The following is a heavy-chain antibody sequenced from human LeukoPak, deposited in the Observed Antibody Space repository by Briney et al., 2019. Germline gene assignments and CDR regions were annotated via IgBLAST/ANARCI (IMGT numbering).Heavy chain of an antibody. V-gene: IGHV4-31*03. D-gene: IGHD3-22*01. J-gene: IGHJ5*02. Sequence: KPSQTLSLTCTVSGGSISSGGYYWSWIRQHPGKGLEWIGYIYYSGSTYYNPSLKSRVTISVDTSKNQFSLKLSSVTAADTAVYYCARAPRDQSRRYYDSSGAFDPWGQGTLVTVSS. CDR1: GGSISSGGYY. CDR3: ARAPRDQSRRYYDSSGAFDP. CDR2: IYYSGST.